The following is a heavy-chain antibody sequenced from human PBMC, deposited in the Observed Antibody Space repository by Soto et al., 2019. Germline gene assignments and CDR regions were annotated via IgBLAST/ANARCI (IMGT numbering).Heavy chain of an antibody. J-gene: IGHJ6*02. CDR2: IYPGDSDT. CDR1: AYLLSRCC. CDR3: ARQGYYGSARYGMDV. D-gene: IGHD3-10*01. V-gene: IGHV5-51*01. Sequence: GEAWIYPYKGSAYLLSRCCNGVGRHMPGKNQEWMGIIYPGDSDTRYSPSFQGQATISADKSISTAYLQWSSLKDSDTAMYYCARQGYYGSARYGMDVSGQAHTVTLSS.